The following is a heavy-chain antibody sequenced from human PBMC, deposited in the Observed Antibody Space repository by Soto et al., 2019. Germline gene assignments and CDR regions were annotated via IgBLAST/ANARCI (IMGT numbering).Heavy chain of an antibody. J-gene: IGHJ4*02. CDR1: GFIFSSYW. CDR3: ARDPVRGDDYNFDY. V-gene: IGHV3-7*01. Sequence: PGGSLRLSCEASGFIFSSYWMAWVRQSPGKGLEWVANIKPDGSAKNYVDSVKGRFTISRDNAKNSLYLQMNSLRAEDTAVYYCARDPVRGDDYNFDYWGQGTLVTVSS. CDR2: IKPDGSAK. D-gene: IGHD3-10*01.